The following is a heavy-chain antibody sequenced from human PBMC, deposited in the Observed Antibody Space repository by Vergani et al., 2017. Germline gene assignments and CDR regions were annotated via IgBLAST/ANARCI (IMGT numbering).Heavy chain of an antibody. J-gene: IGHJ4*02. CDR3: ARGNSLGSY. V-gene: IGHV3-30*03. CDR2: ISYDGNKK. Sequence: QVQLVESGGGEVQPGRSLRLSCSAAGFPFSDYGVHWVRQAPGKGLEWVSVISYDGNKKNYADSVKGRFTISRDNSKNTLYLEMNALRAEDTAVYYCARGNSLGSYWGQGTLVTVSS. D-gene: IGHD1-7*01. CDR1: GFPFSDYG.